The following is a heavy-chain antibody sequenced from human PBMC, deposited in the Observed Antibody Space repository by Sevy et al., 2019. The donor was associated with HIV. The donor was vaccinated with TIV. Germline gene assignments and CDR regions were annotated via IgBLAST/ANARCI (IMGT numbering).Heavy chain of an antibody. CDR3: ARDPSPGITAIQDY. CDR2: ISYDESNE. Sequence: GGSLRLSCAASGFTFTRFSMHWVRQVPGKGLEWVATISYDESNEHYADSVKGRFTISRDNSRNVLFLQMNSLRGEDTAVYYCARDPSPGITAIQDYWGPGTLVTVSS. CDR1: GFTFTRFS. V-gene: IGHV3-30-3*01. J-gene: IGHJ4*02. D-gene: IGHD2-21*02.